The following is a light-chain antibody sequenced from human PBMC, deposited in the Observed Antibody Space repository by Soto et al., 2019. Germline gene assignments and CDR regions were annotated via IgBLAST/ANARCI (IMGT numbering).Light chain of an antibody. Sequence: EIVLTQSPATLSLSPGDRATLSCRASQSVSSSNLAWYQQRPGQAPRLLIYGASTRATGIPARFSGSGSGTEFTLTISSLQSEDFAVYYCQQYNNWPPWTFGQGTKVDIK. CDR1: QSVSSSN. CDR3: QQYNNWPPWT. V-gene: IGKV3-15*01. CDR2: GAS. J-gene: IGKJ1*01.